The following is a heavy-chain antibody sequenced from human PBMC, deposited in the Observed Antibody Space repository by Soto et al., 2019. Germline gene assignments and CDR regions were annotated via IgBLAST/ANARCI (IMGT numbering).Heavy chain of an antibody. J-gene: IGHJ5*02. CDR3: ARGSSGYSNWFDP. Sequence: SETLSLTCAVYGGSFSGYYWSWIRQPPGKGLEWIGEINHSGSTNYNPSLKSRVTISVDTSKNQFSLKLSSVTAADTAVYYCARGSSGYSNWFDPWGQGTLVTVSS. CDR2: INHSGST. D-gene: IGHD3-22*01. CDR1: GGSFSGYY. V-gene: IGHV4-34*01.